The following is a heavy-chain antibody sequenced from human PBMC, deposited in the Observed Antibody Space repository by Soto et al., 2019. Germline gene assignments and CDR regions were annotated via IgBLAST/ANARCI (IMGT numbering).Heavy chain of an antibody. Sequence: QVQLVQSGAEVKKPGSSVKVSCKASGGTFSSYAISWVRQAPGQGLEWMGGIIPIFGTANYAQKFKGRVTNTADESTRTAYMELSSLRSEDTAVYYCARASYYYDSSGYSNHHGDFDYWGQGTLVTVSS. J-gene: IGHJ4*02. CDR2: IIPIFGTA. CDR1: GGTFSSYA. V-gene: IGHV1-69*01. CDR3: ARASYYYDSSGYSNHHGDFDY. D-gene: IGHD3-22*01.